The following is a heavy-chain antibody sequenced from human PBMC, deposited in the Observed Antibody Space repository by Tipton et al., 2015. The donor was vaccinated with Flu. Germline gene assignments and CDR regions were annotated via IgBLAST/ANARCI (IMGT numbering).Heavy chain of an antibody. Sequence: LRLSCTVYGDSINNNYWSWVRQPAGKGLEWIGRLHTSWGSTYNPSLKSRVTMSVDTSKNQFSLKLTSVSAADTAVYYCAKSGSYLEYLQHWGQGTLVTVSS. J-gene: IGHJ1*01. V-gene: IGHV4-4*07. CDR2: LHTSWGS. CDR3: AKSGSYLEYLQH. CDR1: GDSINNNY. D-gene: IGHD1-26*01.